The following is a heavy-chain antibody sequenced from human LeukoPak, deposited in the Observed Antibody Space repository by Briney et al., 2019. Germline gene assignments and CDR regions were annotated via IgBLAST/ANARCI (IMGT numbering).Heavy chain of an antibody. Sequence: PGGSLRLSCAASGFTFSSYAMHWVRQAPGEGLEWVAVISYDGSNKYYADSVKGRFTISRDNSKNTLYLQMNSLRAEDTAVYYCARGLYYFDYWGQGTLVTVSS. J-gene: IGHJ4*02. V-gene: IGHV3-30*04. CDR1: GFTFSSYA. D-gene: IGHD3/OR15-3a*01. CDR2: ISYDGSNK. CDR3: ARGLYYFDY.